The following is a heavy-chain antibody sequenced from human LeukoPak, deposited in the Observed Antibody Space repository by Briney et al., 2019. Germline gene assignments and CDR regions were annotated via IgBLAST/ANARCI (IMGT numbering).Heavy chain of an antibody. Sequence: HTGGSLRLSCAASGFTVSSSYMTWVRQAPGKGLEWVSIIYSGGNTYYADSVQGRFTISRDNSKNTLYLQMNSLRAEDTAVYHCASSREATSNWFVYWGQGTLVTVSS. CDR1: GFTVSSSY. CDR3: ASSREATSNWFVY. D-gene: IGHD2-2*01. V-gene: IGHV3-66*01. J-gene: IGHJ5*01. CDR2: IYSGGNT.